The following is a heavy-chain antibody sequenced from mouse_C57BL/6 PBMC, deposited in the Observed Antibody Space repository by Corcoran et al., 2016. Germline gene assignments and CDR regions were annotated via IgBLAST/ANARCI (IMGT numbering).Heavy chain of an antibody. CDR3: ARPLITTVVHYAMDY. D-gene: IGHD1-1*01. J-gene: IGHJ4*01. Sequence: QIQLVQSGPELKKPGETVKISCKASGYTFTTYGMSWVKQAPGKGLKWMGWINTYSGVPTYADDFKGRFAFSLETSASTAYLQINNLKNEDTATYFCARPLITTVVHYAMDYWGQGTSVTVSS. CDR1: GYTFTTYG. CDR2: INTYSGVP. V-gene: IGHV9-3*01.